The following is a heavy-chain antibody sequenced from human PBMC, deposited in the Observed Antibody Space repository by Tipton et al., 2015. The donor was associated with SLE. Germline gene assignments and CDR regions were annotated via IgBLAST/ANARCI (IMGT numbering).Heavy chain of an antibody. CDR3: ARDCTTGVCYTTSFDY. Sequence: TLSLTCAVYGGSFSDYSWSWIRQPPGKGLEWIGEINHSGSTNYNPSLKSRVTISIDTSKNQFSLRRSSVTAADTAVYYCARDCTTGVCYTTSFDYWGQVTLVPVSP. J-gene: IGHJ4*02. CDR2: INHSGST. V-gene: IGHV4-34*01. D-gene: IGHD2-8*01. CDR1: GGSFSDYS.